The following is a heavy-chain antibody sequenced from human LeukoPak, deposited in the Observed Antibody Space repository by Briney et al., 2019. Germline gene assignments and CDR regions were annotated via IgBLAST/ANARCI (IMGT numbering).Heavy chain of an antibody. V-gene: IGHV1-18*04. CDR2: ISTYNGNT. J-gene: IGHJ5*02. D-gene: IGHD3-10*01. Sequence: ASVRVSSKASVYTFTSYGISWERQTPGHRLERMGWISTYNGNTNYAQKISGRVTMTTDTSTSTDYMELRSLRADDTAVYYCARDRGYYGSGSHPSWFDPWGQGTLVTVSS. CDR3: ARDRGYYGSGSHPSWFDP. CDR1: VYTFTSYG.